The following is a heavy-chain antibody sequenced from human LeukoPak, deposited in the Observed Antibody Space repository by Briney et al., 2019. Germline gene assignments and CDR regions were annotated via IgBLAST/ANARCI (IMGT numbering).Heavy chain of an antibody. CDR2: LHPSTTT. CDR1: GGSISRSRKF. CDR3: ARHDDYPWNSQPDGFDV. D-gene: IGHD1-7*01. V-gene: IGHV4-39*01. Sequence: SETLSLTCTGSGGSISRSRKFWGWIRHPPGEGLEWIGSLHPSTTTYYNPSLRSRVGISVDTSKNQFYLTLSSVTAADSAVYFWARHDDYPWNSQPDGFDVWGQGTMVTVSS. J-gene: IGHJ3*01.